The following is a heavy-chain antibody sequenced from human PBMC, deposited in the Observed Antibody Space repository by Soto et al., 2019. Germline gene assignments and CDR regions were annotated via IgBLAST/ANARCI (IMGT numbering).Heavy chain of an antibody. V-gene: IGHV4-31*03. CDR3: ARDMRSRGVSGSVEITYNWFDP. J-gene: IGHJ5*02. CDR2: IYYSGST. Sequence: SETLSLTCTVSGGSISSGGYYWSWIRQHPGKGLEWIGYIYYSGSTYYNPSLKSRVTISVDTSKNQFSLKLSSVTAADTAVYYCARDMRSRGVSGSVEITYNWFDPWGQGTLVTVSS. D-gene: IGHD6-13*01. CDR1: GGSISSGGYY.